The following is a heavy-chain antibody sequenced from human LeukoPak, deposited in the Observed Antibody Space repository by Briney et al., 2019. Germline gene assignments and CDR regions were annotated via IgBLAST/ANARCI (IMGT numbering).Heavy chain of an antibody. V-gene: IGHV3-30*04. Sequence: PGRSLRLSCAASGFTFSSYAMHWVRQAPGKGLEWVAVISYDGSNKYYADSVKGRFTISRDNSKNTLYLQMNSLRAEDTAVYYCARDSSREYYYYGMDVWSKGTTVTVSS. D-gene: IGHD1-26*01. CDR2: ISYDGSNK. J-gene: IGHJ6*04. CDR1: GFTFSSYA. CDR3: ARDSSREYYYYGMDV.